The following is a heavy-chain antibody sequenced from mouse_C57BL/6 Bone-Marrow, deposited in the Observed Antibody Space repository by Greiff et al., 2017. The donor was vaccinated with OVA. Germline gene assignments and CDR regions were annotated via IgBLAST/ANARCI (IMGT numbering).Heavy chain of an antibody. CDR3: ARPFYDGYLFAY. D-gene: IGHD2-3*01. J-gene: IGHJ3*01. CDR1: GYSFTGYY. CDR2: INPSTGGT. Sequence: VQLKQSGPELVKPGASVKISCKASGYSFTGYYMNWVKQSPEKSLEWIGEINPSTGGTTYNQKFKAKATLTVDKSSSTAYMQLKSLTSEDSAVYYCARPFYDGYLFAYWGQGTLVTVSA. V-gene: IGHV1-42*01.